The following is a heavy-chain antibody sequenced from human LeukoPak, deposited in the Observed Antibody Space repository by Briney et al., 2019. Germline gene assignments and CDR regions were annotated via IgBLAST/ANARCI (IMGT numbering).Heavy chain of an antibody. CDR2: IYYSGST. CDR1: GGSISSYY. CDR3: AREAGYGSGSYYNWFDP. Sequence: SETLSLTCTVSGGSISSYYWSWIRQPPGKGLEWIGYIYYSGSTNYNPSLKSRVTMSVDTSKNQFSLKLSSVTAADTAVYYCAREAGYGSGSYYNWFDPWGQGTLVTVSS. J-gene: IGHJ5*02. D-gene: IGHD3-10*01. V-gene: IGHV4-59*12.